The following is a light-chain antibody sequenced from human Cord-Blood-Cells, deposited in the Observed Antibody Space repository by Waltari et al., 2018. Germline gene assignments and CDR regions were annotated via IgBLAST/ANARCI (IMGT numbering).Light chain of an antibody. Sequence: SYELTQPLSVSVALGQTARITRGGTNIGSKNGHRYQQKPGPAPVLVIYRDSNRPPGIPGRFSGSNSGNTATLTISRAQAGDEADYYCQVWDSSTVVFGGGTKLTVL. J-gene: IGLJ2*01. V-gene: IGLV3-9*01. CDR2: RDS. CDR3: QVWDSSTVV. CDR1: NIGSKN.